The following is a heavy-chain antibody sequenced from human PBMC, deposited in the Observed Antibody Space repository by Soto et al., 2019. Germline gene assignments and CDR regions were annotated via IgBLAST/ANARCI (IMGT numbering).Heavy chain of an antibody. V-gene: IGHV1-18*04. J-gene: IGHJ4*02. Sequence: QVQLVQSGGEVKKPGASVKVSCKTSGYTFTNYGITWVRQAPGQGLKWMGWISAYNGDTNYAQKFQGRVIMTTDTSTTTAYMELRSLRSDDTAVYYCARGPAGGLRGGVSYWGQGTLVTVPS. D-gene: IGHD2-15*01. CDR3: ARGPAGGLRGGVSY. CDR2: ISAYNGDT. CDR1: GYTFTNYG.